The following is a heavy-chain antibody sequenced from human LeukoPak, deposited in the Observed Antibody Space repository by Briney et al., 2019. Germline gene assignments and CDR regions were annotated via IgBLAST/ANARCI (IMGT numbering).Heavy chain of an antibody. CDR3: ARPYSSGWYLGAFDI. CDR2: IYSGGST. D-gene: IGHD6-19*01. Sequence: GGSLRLSCAASGFTVSSNYMSWVRQAPGKGLEWVSVIYSGGSTYYADSVKGRFTISRDNSKNTLYLQMNSLRAEDTAVYYCARPYSSGWYLGAFDIWGQGTMVTVSS. CDR1: GFTVSSNY. V-gene: IGHV3-66*01. J-gene: IGHJ3*02.